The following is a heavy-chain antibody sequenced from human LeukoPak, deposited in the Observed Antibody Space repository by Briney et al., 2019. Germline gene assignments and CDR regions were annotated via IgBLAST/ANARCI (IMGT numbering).Heavy chain of an antibody. CDR3: ARDLGSGSYRGEDY. CDR1: GFTVSSNY. CDR2: IYSGGST. J-gene: IGHJ4*02. D-gene: IGHD1-26*01. V-gene: IGHV3-53*01. Sequence: GGSLRLSCAASGFTVSSNYMSWVRQAPGKGLEWVSVIYSGGSTYYADSVKGRFTISRDNSKNTLYLQMNSLRAEDTAVYYCARDLGSGSYRGEDYWGQGTLVTVSS.